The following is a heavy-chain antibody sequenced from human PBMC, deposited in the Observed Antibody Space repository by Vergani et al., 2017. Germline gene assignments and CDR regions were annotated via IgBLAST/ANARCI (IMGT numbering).Heavy chain of an antibody. J-gene: IGHJ4*02. CDR3: ARMRRSGLDF. D-gene: IGHD1-14*01. V-gene: IGHV7-4-1*02. CDR1: NYNFTYHA. CDR2: FNTRTGDP. Sequence: QVQLVQSGSELKKPGASVKISCKASNYNFTYHAIHWVRHAPGQGLEWMGLFNTRTGDPKFAQGFSGRFVFSLNTPVTTAHLQISSLKAEDTAIYYCARMRRSGLDFWGQGTLVTVSS.